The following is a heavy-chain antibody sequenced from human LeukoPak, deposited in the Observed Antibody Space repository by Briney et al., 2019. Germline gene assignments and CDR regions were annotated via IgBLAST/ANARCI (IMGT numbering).Heavy chain of an antibody. CDR1: GYTFTSYY. J-gene: IGHJ4*02. V-gene: IGHV1-46*01. D-gene: IGHD4-17*01. CDR2: INPSGGST. Sequence: ASVKVSCKASGYTFTSYYMHWVRQAPGQGLEWMGIINPSGGSTSYAQKFQGRVTMTRDTSSSTVYMELSSLRSEDTAVHYCARDFLNDYGFDYWGQGTLVTVSS. CDR3: ARDFLNDYGFDY.